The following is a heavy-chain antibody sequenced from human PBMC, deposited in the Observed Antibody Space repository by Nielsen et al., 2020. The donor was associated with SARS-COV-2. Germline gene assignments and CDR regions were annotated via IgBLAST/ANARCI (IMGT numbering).Heavy chain of an antibody. CDR2: IYHSGST. CDR1: GGSISSGGYS. J-gene: IGHJ6*02. Sequence: SETLSLTCAVSGGSISSGGYSWSWIRQPPGKGLEWIGYIYHSGSTYYNPSLKSRVTISVDTSKNQFSLKLSSVTAADTAVYYCARGSVYGDYYYGMDVWGQGTTVTVSS. CDR3: ARGSVYGDYYYGMDV. V-gene: IGHV4-30-2*01. D-gene: IGHD4-17*01.